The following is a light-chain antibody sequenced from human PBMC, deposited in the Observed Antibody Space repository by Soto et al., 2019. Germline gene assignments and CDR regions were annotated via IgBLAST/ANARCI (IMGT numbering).Light chain of an antibody. Sequence: DIVMTQSPDSLAVSLGERATINCKSSQSVLYSSNNKNYLAWYQQKPGQPPKLLIYWASTRESGVPDRFSGSGSGTDFPLTISSLPAEDVAVYYCQQYYRTPPTFGQGTKVEIK. CDR2: WAS. J-gene: IGKJ1*01. CDR1: QSVLYSSNNKNY. CDR3: QQYYRTPPT. V-gene: IGKV4-1*01.